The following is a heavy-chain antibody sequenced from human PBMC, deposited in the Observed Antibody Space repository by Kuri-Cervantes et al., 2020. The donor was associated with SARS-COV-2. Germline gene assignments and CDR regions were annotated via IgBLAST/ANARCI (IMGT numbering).Heavy chain of an antibody. CDR2: INPNSGGT. CDR1: GYSFNDYY. Sequence: ASVKVSCKASGYSFNDYYIYWVRQAPGQGLEWMGWINPNSGGTNYAQKFQGWVTMTRDTSLSISYMELSRLTSDDKAVYYCARGEGSRGLMVVLGWRGAGRLDFWGQGTLVTVSS. J-gene: IGHJ4*02. V-gene: IGHV1-2*04. D-gene: IGHD3-10*01. CDR3: ARGEGSRGLMVVLGWRGAGRLDF.